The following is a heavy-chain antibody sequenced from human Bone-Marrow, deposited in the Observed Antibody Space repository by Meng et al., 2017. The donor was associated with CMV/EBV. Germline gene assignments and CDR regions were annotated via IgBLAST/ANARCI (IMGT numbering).Heavy chain of an antibody. V-gene: IGHV3-21*01. J-gene: IGHJ6*02. Sequence: GESLKISCAASGFTFSSYAMSWVRQAPGKGLEWVSSISSSSSYIYYADSVKGRFTISRDNAKNSLYLQMNSLRAEDTAVYYCAREYSGSYYVNYYYYGMDVWGQGTTVTVSS. CDR3: AREYSGSYYVNYYYYGMDV. CDR2: ISSSSSYI. CDR1: GFTFSSYA. D-gene: IGHD1-26*01.